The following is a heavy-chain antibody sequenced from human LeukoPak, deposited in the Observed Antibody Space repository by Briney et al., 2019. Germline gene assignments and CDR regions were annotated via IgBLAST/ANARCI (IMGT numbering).Heavy chain of an antibody. CDR3: ARRGWFGESSLYYFDY. V-gene: IGHV4-30-4*01. CDR2: IYYSGIT. CDR1: GGSISSDDYY. D-gene: IGHD3-10*01. Sequence: SETLSLTCTVSGGSISSDDYYWSWIRQPPGKGLEWIGYIYYSGITYYNPSLKSRVTISIDTSKNQFSLKLSSVTAADTAVYYCARRGWFGESSLYYFDYWGQGTLVTVSS. J-gene: IGHJ4*02.